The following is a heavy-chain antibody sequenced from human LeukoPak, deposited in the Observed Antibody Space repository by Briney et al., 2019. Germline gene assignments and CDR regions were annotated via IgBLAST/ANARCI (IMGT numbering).Heavy chain of an antibody. V-gene: IGHV4-39*01. D-gene: IGHD6-6*01. J-gene: IGHJ4*02. Sequence: SETLSLACTVSGGSISSTTYCWSWVRQPPGKGLEWIGCMYYSGSTYYSSSLKGRVTISLDTPKNQFSLRLNSVTASDTAVYYCARASAYSSSSGVNCWGQGTLVTVSS. CDR1: GGSISSTTYC. CDR3: ARASAYSSSSGVNC. CDR2: MYYSGST.